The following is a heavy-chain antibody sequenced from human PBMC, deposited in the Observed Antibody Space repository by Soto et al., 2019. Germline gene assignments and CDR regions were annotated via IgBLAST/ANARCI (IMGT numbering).Heavy chain of an antibody. Sequence: ASVKVSCKASGYTFTGYYMHWVRQAPGQGLEWMGWINPNSGGTNYAQKVQGWVTMTRDTSISTAYMELNRLRSDDTAVYYCSRERYSSSSSVYYYYYMDVWGKGTTVTVSS. CDR2: INPNSGGT. CDR1: GYTFTGYY. CDR3: SRERYSSSSSVYYYYYMDV. D-gene: IGHD6-6*01. J-gene: IGHJ6*03. V-gene: IGHV1-2*04.